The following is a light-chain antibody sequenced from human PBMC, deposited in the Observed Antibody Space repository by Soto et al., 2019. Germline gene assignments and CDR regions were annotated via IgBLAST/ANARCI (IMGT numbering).Light chain of an antibody. CDR3: MQALQTPRT. CDR1: QSLLHSNGNTF. V-gene: IGKV2-28*01. Sequence: EIVMTQSPLSLTVTPGEPASISCKSTQSLLHSNGNTFLDWYMQKPGQSPQLLIYLGSRRAPGAPDRVSGSGSGTDFPLRISTVEADDAGIYYCMQALQTPRTFGQGTKLEL. CDR2: LGS. J-gene: IGKJ1*01.